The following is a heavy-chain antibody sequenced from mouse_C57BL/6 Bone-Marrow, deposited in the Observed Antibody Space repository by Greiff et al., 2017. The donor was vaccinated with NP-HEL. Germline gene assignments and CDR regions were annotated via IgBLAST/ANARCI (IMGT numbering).Heavy chain of an antibody. D-gene: IGHD2-5*01. CDR1: GYAFSSSW. Sequence: QVQLQQSGPELVKPGASVKISCKASGYAFSSSWMNWVKQRPGKGLEWIGRIYPGDGDTNYNGKFKGKATLTADKSSSTAYMQLSSLTSEDSAVYFCARRYSNYVNYFDYWGQGTTLTVSS. CDR2: IYPGDGDT. V-gene: IGHV1-82*01. J-gene: IGHJ2*01. CDR3: ARRYSNYVNYFDY.